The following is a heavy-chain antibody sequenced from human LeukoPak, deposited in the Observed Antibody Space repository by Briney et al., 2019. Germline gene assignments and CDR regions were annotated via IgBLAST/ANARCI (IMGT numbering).Heavy chain of an antibody. CDR1: NGSISSGNYY. CDR2: IDASGST. CDR3: ARARGVTMVRGVRGGFDP. J-gene: IGHJ5*02. V-gene: IGHV4-61*02. Sequence: SQTLSPTCSVSNGSISSGNYYWSWIRQPAAGKGLEWIGRIDASGSTKYNPSLKSRLTISVDTSNNQFSLKLSSVTAADTAVYYCARARGVTMVRGVRGGFDPWGQGTLVTVSS. D-gene: IGHD3-10*01.